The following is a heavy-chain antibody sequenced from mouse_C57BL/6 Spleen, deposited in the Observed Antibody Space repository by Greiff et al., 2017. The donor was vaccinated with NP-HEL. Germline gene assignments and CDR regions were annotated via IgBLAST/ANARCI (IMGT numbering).Heavy chain of an antibody. Sequence: VQLQQPGPELVKPGASVKISCKASGYSFTDYNMNWVKQSNGKSLEWIGVINPNYGTTSYNQKFKGKATLTVDQSSSTAYMQLNSLTSEDSAIYCCARLDSYSLYYFGYRGKGTTLTVSS. D-gene: IGHD2-12*01. CDR2: INPNYGTT. CDR3: ARLDSYSLYYFGY. CDR1: GYSFTDYN. V-gene: IGHV1-39*01. J-gene: IGHJ2*01.